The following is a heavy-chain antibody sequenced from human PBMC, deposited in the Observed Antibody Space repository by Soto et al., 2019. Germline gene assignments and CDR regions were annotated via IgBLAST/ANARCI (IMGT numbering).Heavy chain of an antibody. Sequence: SYAMHWVRQAPGQRLEWMGWINAGNGNTKYSQKFQGRVTITRDTSASTAYMELSSLRSEDTAVYYCARGGSLYWYFDLWGRGTLVTVSS. CDR1: SYA. J-gene: IGHJ2*01. CDR2: INAGNGNT. D-gene: IGHD1-26*01. CDR3: ARGGSLYWYFDL. V-gene: IGHV1-3*01.